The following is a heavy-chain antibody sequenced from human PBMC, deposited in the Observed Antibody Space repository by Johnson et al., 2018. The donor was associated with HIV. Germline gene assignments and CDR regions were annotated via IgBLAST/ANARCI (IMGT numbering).Heavy chain of an antibody. D-gene: IGHD3-22*01. V-gene: IGHV3-66*01. CDR1: GFSFSSNY. CDR3: AREYYYESPEAFDI. J-gene: IGHJ3*02. Sequence: VQLVESGGGLVKPGGSLRLSCEASGFSFSSNYMSWVRQAPGKGLEWVSVIYSGGSTYYADSVKGRFTISRDNSKNTLYLQMNSLRAEDTAVYYCAREYYYESPEAFDIWGQGTMVTVSS. CDR2: IYSGGST.